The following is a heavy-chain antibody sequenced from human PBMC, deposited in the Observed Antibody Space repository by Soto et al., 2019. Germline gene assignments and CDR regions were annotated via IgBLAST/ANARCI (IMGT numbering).Heavy chain of an antibody. CDR2: INHSGST. D-gene: IGHD3-10*01. J-gene: IGHJ6*02. CDR3: ARDYDYYYGMDV. CDR1: GGSFSGYY. V-gene: IGHV4-34*01. Sequence: PSETLSLTCAVYGGSFSGYYWSWIRQPPGKGLEWIGEINHSGSTNYNPSLKSRVTISVDTSKNQFSLKLSSVTAADTAVYYCARDYDYYYGMDVWGQGTTVT.